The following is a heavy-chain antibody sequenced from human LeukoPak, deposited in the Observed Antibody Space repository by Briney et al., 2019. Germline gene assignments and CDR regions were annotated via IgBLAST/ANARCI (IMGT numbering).Heavy chain of an antibody. Sequence: SETLSLTCTVSGGSISSSSYYWGWIRQPPGKGLEWIGSIYYSGSTNYNPSLKSRVTISVDTSKNQFSLKLSSVTAADTAVYYCASYYYDSSGPDAFDIWGQGTMVTVSS. CDR3: ASYYYDSSGPDAFDI. J-gene: IGHJ3*02. CDR2: IYYSGST. D-gene: IGHD3-22*01. V-gene: IGHV4-39*07. CDR1: GGSISSSSYY.